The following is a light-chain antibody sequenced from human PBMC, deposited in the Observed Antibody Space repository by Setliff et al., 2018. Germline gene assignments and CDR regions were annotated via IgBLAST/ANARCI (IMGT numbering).Light chain of an antibody. CDR1: SGDVGGYNY. J-gene: IGLJ1*01. V-gene: IGLV2-11*01. CDR3: CSYAGTYSSLYV. Sequence: QSVLTQPRSVSGSPGQSVTISSTGTSGDVGGYNYVSWCQQRPGTAPKLMIYDVSKRPSGVPDRFSGSKSGNTAYLTISGLQADDEADYYCCSYAGTYSSLYVFGTGTKV. CDR2: DVS.